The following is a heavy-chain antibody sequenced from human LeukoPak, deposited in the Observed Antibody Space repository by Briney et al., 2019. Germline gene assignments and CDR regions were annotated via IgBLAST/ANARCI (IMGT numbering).Heavy chain of an antibody. V-gene: IGHV4-30-2*01. Sequence: PSGTLSLPCPVSGGSLSSGGYYWSWIRQPPGKGLGGVGYIYHSGSTYYNPSLKSRVTISVDRSKNQFSLKLSSVTAADTAVYYCARGVYPGQSSGPLDYWGQGTLVTVSS. J-gene: IGHJ4*02. CDR1: GGSLSSGGYY. CDR3: ARGVYPGQSSGPLDY. CDR2: IYHSGST. D-gene: IGHD1-26*01.